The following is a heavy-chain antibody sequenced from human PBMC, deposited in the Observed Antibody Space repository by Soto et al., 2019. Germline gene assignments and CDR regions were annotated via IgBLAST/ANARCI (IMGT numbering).Heavy chain of an antibody. D-gene: IGHD6-6*01. CDR2: IYYSGST. CDR3: ARWSSSSEYFQH. V-gene: IGHV4-59*01. J-gene: IGHJ1*01. CDR1: GGSISSYY. Sequence: SETLSLTCTVSGGSISSYYWSWIRQPPGKGLEWIGYIYYSGSTNYNPSLKSRVTISVDTSKNQFSLKLSSVTAADTAVYYCARWSSSSEYFQHWGQGTLVTVSS.